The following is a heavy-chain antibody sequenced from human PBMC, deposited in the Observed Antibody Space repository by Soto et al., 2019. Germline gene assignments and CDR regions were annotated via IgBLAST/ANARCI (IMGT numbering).Heavy chain of an antibody. Sequence: SETLSLTCAVSGASISISNWWSWVRQPPGKGLEWIGEIHHSGSTNDNPSLKSRVTISVDKSKNQFSLKLTSVTAADTAVYYCARGSTTENVDSWGQGTLDTVSS. D-gene: IGHD4-17*01. CDR3: ARGSTTENVDS. CDR1: GASISISNW. V-gene: IGHV4-4*02. J-gene: IGHJ4*02. CDR2: IHHSGST.